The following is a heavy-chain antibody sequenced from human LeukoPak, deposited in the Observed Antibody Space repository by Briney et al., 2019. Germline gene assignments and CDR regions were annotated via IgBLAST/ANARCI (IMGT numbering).Heavy chain of an antibody. CDR1: GYTFTGYY. CDR2: INPNSGGT. CDR3: AIGCNTMIVAFISLFDY. Sequence: ASVKVSCKASGYTFTGYYMHWVRQAPGQGLEWMGWINPNSGGTNYAQKFQGRVTMTRDTSISTAYMELSRLRSDATAVYYCAIGCNTMIVAFISLFDYWGKETLVTVSS. D-gene: IGHD3-22*01. V-gene: IGHV1-2*02. J-gene: IGHJ4*02.